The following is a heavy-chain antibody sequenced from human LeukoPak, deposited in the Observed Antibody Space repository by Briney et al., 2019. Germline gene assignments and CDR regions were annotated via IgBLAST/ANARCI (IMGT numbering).Heavy chain of an antibody. Sequence: GGSLRLSCAASGLVVSSNFMSWVRQAPGKGLEWVSDINSGGKTFYADSVKGRFTVSRDNSINTLSLQMSSLSAEDTAVYYCARGVDRWNYFGYWGHGTLVTVSS. CDR1: GLVVSSNF. CDR3: ARGVDRWNYFGY. J-gene: IGHJ4*01. V-gene: IGHV3-53*01. CDR2: INSGGKT. D-gene: IGHD4-23*01.